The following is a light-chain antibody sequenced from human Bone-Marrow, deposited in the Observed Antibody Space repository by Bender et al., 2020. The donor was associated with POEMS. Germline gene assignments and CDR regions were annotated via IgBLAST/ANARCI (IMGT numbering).Light chain of an antibody. CDR2: EVT. CDR1: SSDVGSYNL. Sequence: QSALTQPASVSGSPGQSITISCSGASSDVGSYNLVSWFQQQPGKAPKVMISEVTKRPSGVSNRFSGSKSGNTASLTISGLQAEDEADYYCCSYAGSSTYVFGTGTKVTVL. CDR3: CSYAGSSTYV. J-gene: IGLJ1*01. V-gene: IGLV2-23*02.